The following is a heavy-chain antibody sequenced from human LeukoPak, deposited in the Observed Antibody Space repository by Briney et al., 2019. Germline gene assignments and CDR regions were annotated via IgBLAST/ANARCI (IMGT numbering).Heavy chain of an antibody. J-gene: IGHJ4*02. Sequence: SVKVSCKASGGTFSSYAISWVRQAPGQGLEWMGGIIPIFGTAYYAQKFQGRVTITADESTSTAYMELSSLRSEDTAVYYCARSYSGSYDFDYWGQGTLVTVSS. CDR2: IIPIFGTA. CDR3: ARSYSGSYDFDY. D-gene: IGHD1-26*01. V-gene: IGHV1-69*13. CDR1: GGTFSSYA.